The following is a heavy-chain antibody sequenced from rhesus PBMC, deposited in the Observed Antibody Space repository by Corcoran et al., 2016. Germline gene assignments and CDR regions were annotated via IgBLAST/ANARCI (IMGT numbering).Heavy chain of an antibody. CDR2: INPDSSTI. D-gene: IGHD3-3*01. Sequence: EVKLLQAGGGLVQPGGSLKLSCAASGIAFSRYWMSWARRAPGKGLEWIGQINPDSSTINYAPSLQDKFLISRDNAKNTLYLQMSKVRSEDTALYYCARTGYYGWFAYWGQGTLVTVSA. CDR3: ARTGYYGWFAY. CDR1: GIAFSRYW. J-gene: IGHJ3*01. V-gene: IGHV3-28*01.